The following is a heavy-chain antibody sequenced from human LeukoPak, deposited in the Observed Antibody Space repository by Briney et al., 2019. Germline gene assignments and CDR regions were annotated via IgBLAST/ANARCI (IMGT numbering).Heavy chain of an antibody. V-gene: IGHV3-23*01. D-gene: IGHD4/OR15-4a*01. Sequence: GGSLRLSCAASGFTFSSYAMSWVRQAPGKGLEWVSAISGSGGSTYYADSVKGRFTISRDNSKNTLYLQMNSLRAEDTAVYYCGRAGAWGIPIDVWGKGTTVTVSS. CDR2: ISGSGGST. J-gene: IGHJ6*04. CDR1: GFTFSSYA. CDR3: GRAGAWGIPIDV.